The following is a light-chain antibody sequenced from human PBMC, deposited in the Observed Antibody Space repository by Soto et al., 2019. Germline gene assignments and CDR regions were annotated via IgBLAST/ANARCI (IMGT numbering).Light chain of an antibody. CDR3: YSYGGSNTYV. Sequence: QSALTQPASVSGSPGQSITISCTGTSSDVGSYNLVSWYQQHPGKAPKLMISEGNKRPSGVSNRFSGSKSGNTASLTISGLQAEDEADYYCYSYGGSNTYVFGTGTKVTVL. CDR2: EGN. J-gene: IGLJ1*01. CDR1: SSDVGSYNL. V-gene: IGLV2-23*01.